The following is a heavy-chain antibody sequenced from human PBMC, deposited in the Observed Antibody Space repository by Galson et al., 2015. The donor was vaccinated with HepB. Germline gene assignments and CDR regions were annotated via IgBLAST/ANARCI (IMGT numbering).Heavy chain of an antibody. CDR3: ATALALAGHRPHLPDY. Sequence: SLRLSCAASGFTFSSYGMHWVRQAPGKGLEWVAVISYDGSNKYYADSVKGRFTISRDNSKNTLYLQMNSLRAEDTAVYYCATALALAGHRPHLPDYWGQGTLVTVSS. D-gene: IGHD2-15*01. CDR2: ISYDGSNK. CDR1: GFTFSSYG. V-gene: IGHV3-30*03. J-gene: IGHJ4*02.